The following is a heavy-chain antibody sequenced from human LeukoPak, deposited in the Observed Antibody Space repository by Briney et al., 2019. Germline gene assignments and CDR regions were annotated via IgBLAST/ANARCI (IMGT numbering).Heavy chain of an antibody. V-gene: IGHV3-9*01. CDR1: GFTFDDYA. CDR2: ISWNSGSI. J-gene: IGHJ6*02. Sequence: GGSLRLSCAASGFTFDDYAMHWVRQAPGKGLEWVSGISWNSGSIGYADSVKGRFTISRDNAKNSLYLQMNSLRAEDTALYYCARAWNYGTQDYYYGMDVWGQGTTVTVSS. CDR3: ARAWNYGTQDYYYGMDV. D-gene: IGHD1-7*01.